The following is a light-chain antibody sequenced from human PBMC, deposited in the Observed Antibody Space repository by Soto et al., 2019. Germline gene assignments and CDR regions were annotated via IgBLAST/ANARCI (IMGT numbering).Light chain of an antibody. CDR1: SSDIGNYNY. J-gene: IGLJ1*01. CDR3: SSYTSRSTPYV. Sequence: QSALTQPASVSGSPGQSITLSCTGTSSDIGNYNYVSWYQQHPGKAPKLIVYEVSDRPSGVSNRFSGSKSGNTASLTISGLQAEDEADYYFSSYTSRSTPYVFGTGTKLPVL. V-gene: IGLV2-14*01. CDR2: EVS.